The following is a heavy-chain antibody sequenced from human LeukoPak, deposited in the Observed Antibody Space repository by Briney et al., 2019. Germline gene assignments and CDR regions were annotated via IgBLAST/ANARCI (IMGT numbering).Heavy chain of an antibody. CDR1: GGSISSGGYY. CDR2: IYYSGGT. CDR3: ARDIRGYSDY. D-gene: IGHD3-22*01. J-gene: IGHJ4*02. Sequence: SETLSLTCTVSGGSISSGGYYWSWIRQHPGKGLEWIGYIYYSGGTYYNPSLKSRVTISVDTSKNQFSLKLSSVTAADTAVYYCARDIRGYSDYWGQGTLVTVSS. V-gene: IGHV4-31*03.